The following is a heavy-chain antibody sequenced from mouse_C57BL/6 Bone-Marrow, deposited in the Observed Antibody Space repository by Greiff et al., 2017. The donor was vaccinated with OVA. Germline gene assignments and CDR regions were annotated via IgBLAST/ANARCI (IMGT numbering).Heavy chain of an antibody. V-gene: IGHV1-50*01. CDR2: IDPSDSYT. Sequence: QVQLQQPGAELVKPGASVKLSCKASGYTFTSYWMQWVQQRPGKGLEWIGEIDPSDSYTNYNQKFKGQANFTVDPSYSTAYLPLSHLTAEDAAVDYCARNPGYYGSSLRYFDVWGTGTTGTVSS. CDR3: ARNPGYYGSSLRYFDV. CDR1: GYTFTSYW. J-gene: IGHJ1*03. D-gene: IGHD1-1*01.